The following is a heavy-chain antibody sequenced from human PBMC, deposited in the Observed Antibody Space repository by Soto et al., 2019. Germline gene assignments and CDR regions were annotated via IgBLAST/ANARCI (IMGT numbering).Heavy chain of an antibody. Sequence: QVTLKESGPVLVKPTETLTLTCTVSGFSLSNARMGVSWIRQPPGKALEWLAHIFSNDEKSYSTSLKSRLTIDNDTSKRPVVLNVTYMDPVDPATYSSAPLIAARGTYCYFDLWGRGTLVTVSS. V-gene: IGHV2-26*01. CDR3: APLIAARGTYCYFDL. D-gene: IGHD6-6*01. CDR1: GFSLSNARMG. CDR2: IFSNDEK. J-gene: IGHJ2*01.